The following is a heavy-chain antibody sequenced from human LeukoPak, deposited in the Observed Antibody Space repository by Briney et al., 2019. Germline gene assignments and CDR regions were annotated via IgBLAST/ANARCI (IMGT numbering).Heavy chain of an antibody. CDR1: GFTFSSYE. CDR2: IYTSDITI. V-gene: IGHV3-48*03. Sequence: GGSLRLSCAASGFTFSSYEMNWVRQTLGKGLEWVSYIYTSDITIYYADSVKGRFTISRDNAKNSLYLQMNSLRAEDTAVYYCARGGGGWSFDYWGQGTLVTVSS. D-gene: IGHD6-19*01. J-gene: IGHJ4*02. CDR3: ARGGGGWSFDY.